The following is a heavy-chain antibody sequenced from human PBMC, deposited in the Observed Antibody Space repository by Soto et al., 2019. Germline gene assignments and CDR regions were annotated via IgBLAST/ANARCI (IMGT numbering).Heavy chain of an antibody. V-gene: IGHV3-66*01. CDR1: GFTVSSNY. CDR2: IYSGGST. Sequence: EVPVAESGGGLVQPGGSLRLSCAASGFTVSSNYMSWVRQAPGKGLEWVSFIYSGGSTYYADSVKGRFTISRDKSKSTLYLQMDSLRADDTARFYCAGDRFPYGMDVWGQGTTVTVSS. CDR3: AGDRFPYGMDV. D-gene: IGHD3-10*01. J-gene: IGHJ6*02.